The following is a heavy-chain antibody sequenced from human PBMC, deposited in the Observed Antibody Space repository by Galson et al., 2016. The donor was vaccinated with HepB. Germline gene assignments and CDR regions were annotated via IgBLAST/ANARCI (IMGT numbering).Heavy chain of an antibody. Sequence: SLRLSCAASGFTFSTSAVHWVRQTPGKGLEWVAVISSAGSNQFYADSVTGRFTVSRDNSKDTLYLQMNSLRAEDTAVYYCAKDGGYTYALGYWGRGTLVTVSS. D-gene: IGHD5-18*01. CDR3: AKDGGYTYALGY. J-gene: IGHJ4*02. V-gene: IGHV3-30-3*01. CDR1: GFTFSTSA. CDR2: ISSAGSNQ.